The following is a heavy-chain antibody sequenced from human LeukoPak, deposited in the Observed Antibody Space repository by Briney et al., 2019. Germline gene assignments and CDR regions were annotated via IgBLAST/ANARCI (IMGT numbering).Heavy chain of an antibody. D-gene: IGHD6-19*01. V-gene: IGHV3-74*01. Sequence: GGSLRLSCAASGFTFSSYWMHWVRQAPGKGLVWVSRINSDGSSTNYADSVKGRFTISRDNAKNTLYLQMNSLRAEDTAVYYCATWAVAGTFLDYWGQGTLVTVSS. CDR2: INSDGSST. J-gene: IGHJ4*02. CDR1: GFTFSSYW. CDR3: ATWAVAGTFLDY.